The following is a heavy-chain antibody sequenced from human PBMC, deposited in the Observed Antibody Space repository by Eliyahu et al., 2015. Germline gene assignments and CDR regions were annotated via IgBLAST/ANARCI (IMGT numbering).Heavy chain of an antibody. CDR2: IKSKTDGGTT. J-gene: IGHJ4*02. Sequence: EVQLVESGGGLVKPGGSLRLXCAXSGFPFSTXCXXWVRQAPGKGLGWVGRIKSKTDGGTTDYAAPVKGRFTISRDDSKNTLYLQMNSLKTEDTAVYYCTTDRWVQYGSGSFAPYDYWGQGTLVTVSS. V-gene: IGHV3-15*01. D-gene: IGHD3-10*01. CDR1: GFPFSTXC. CDR3: TTDRWVQYGSGSFAPYDY.